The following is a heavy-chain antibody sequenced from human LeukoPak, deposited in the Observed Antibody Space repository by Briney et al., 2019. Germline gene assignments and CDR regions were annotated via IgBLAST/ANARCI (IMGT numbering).Heavy chain of an antibody. J-gene: IGHJ1*01. CDR1: GFTFSSYW. V-gene: IGHV3-7*01. CDR2: IKQDGSEK. Sequence: GGSLRLSCAASGFTFSSYWMSWVRQAPGKGLEWVASIKQDGSEKYYVDSVKGRFTISRDNAKNSLYLQMNSLRAEDTAVYYCARHANYGSGSYEDSEYFQHWGQGTLVTVSS. CDR3: ARHANYGSGSYEDSEYFQH. D-gene: IGHD3-10*01.